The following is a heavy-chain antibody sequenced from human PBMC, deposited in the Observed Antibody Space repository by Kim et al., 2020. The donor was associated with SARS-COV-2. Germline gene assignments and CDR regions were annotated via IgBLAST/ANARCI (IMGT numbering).Heavy chain of an antibody. V-gene: IGHV1-46*01. D-gene: IGHD3-3*01. CDR3: ARDRTIFGVVMPDAFDI. CDR1: GYTFTSYY. Sequence: ASVKVSCKASGYTFTSYYMHWVRQAPGQGLEWMGIINPSGGSTSYAQKFQGRVTMTRDTSTSTVYMELSSLRSEDTAVYYCARDRTIFGVVMPDAFDIWGQGTMVTVSS. J-gene: IGHJ3*02. CDR2: INPSGGST.